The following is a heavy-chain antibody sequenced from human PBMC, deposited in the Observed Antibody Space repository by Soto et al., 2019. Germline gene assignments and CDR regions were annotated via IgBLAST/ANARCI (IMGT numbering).Heavy chain of an antibody. J-gene: IGHJ4*02. CDR1: GGTFSRHA. Sequence: QVQLVQSGAEVRKPGSSVKVSCKASGGTFSRHAISWVRQAPGQGLEWMGGIIPIFGTANHAQKFKGRGTIIADESTSTVYMELSSLRSEDTDMYYGARGWGYDSNDYYYAYWGQGTLVIVSS. CDR3: ARGWGYDSNDYYYAY. D-gene: IGHD3-22*01. CDR2: IIPIFGTA. V-gene: IGHV1-69*01.